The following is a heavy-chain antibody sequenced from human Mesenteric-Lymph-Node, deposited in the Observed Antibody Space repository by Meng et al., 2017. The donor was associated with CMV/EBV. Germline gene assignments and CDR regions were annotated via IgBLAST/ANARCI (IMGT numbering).Heavy chain of an antibody. Sequence: SSSSAMRCVRQAPGMRLESVSTISGVGGVTYYADSVNGRFPISRDSSTITLSLQLNTLRAEDTAVSYCAKQGPIFGYCSSTSCPFDLWGRGTLVTVSS. J-gene: IGHJ2*01. CDR2: ISGVGGVT. V-gene: IGHV3-23*01. CDR1: SSSSA. CDR3: AKQGPIFGYCSSTSCPFDL. D-gene: IGHD2-2*01.